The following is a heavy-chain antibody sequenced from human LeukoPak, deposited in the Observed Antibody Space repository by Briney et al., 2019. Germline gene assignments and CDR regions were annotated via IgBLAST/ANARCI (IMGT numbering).Heavy chain of an antibody. CDR3: ARHAGGIAAAGTRPFDY. J-gene: IGHJ4*02. D-gene: IGHD6-13*01. CDR2: IYYNGNT. Sequence: SETLSLTCTVSGDSITSGTYYWGWIRQPPGKGLEWIGSIYYNGNTYYNPSLKSRVTISVDTSKNQFPLKLSSMTAADTAVYYCARHAGGIAAAGTRPFDYWGQGTLVTVSS. V-gene: IGHV4-39*01. CDR1: GDSITSGTYY.